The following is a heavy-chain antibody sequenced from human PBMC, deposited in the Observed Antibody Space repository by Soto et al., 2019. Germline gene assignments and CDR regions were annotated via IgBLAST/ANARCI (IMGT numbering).Heavy chain of an antibody. J-gene: IGHJ4*02. CDR1: GFTFSSYG. V-gene: IGHV3-30*18. D-gene: IGHD5-18*01. CDR2: ISYDGSNK. Sequence: QVQLVESGGGVVQPGRSLRLSCAASGFTFSSYGMHWVRQAPGKGLEWVAVISYDGSNKYYADPVKGRFTISRDNSKNTLYLQMNSLRAEDTAVYYCANEGGYSYDHPRTPWDYWGQGTLVTVSS. CDR3: ANEGGYSYDHPRTPWDY.